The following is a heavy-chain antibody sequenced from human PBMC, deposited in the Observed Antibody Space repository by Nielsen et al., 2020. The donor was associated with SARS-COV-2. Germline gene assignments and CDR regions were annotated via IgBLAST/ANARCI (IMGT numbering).Heavy chain of an antibody. D-gene: IGHD2-15*01. V-gene: IGHV3-48*01. Sequence: GGSLRLSCAASGFTFSSYSMNWVRQAPGKGLEWVSYISSSSSTIYYADSVKGRFTISRDNAKNSLYLQMNSLRAEDTAVYYCARDWVGYCSGGSCYYYYYYGMDVWGQGTTVTVSS. CDR1: GFTFSSYS. CDR2: ISSSSSTI. J-gene: IGHJ6*02. CDR3: ARDWVGYCSGGSCYYYYYYGMDV.